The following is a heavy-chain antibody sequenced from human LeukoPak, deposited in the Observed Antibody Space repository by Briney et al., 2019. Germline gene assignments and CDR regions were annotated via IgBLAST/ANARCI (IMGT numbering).Heavy chain of an antibody. J-gene: IGHJ4*02. Sequence: PGGSLRLSCAASGLTFSGYWMSWVRQAPGKGLEWVASIKPDGSEKYYVDSVKGRFTISRDNAKKSLYLQMTSLRDEDTAVYYCARGSGDYSGQGTLVTVSS. CDR3: ARGSGDY. V-gene: IGHV3-7*04. CDR1: GLTFSGYW. CDR2: IKPDGSEK.